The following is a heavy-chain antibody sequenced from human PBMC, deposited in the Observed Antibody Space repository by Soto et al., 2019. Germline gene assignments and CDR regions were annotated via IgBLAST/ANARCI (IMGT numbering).Heavy chain of an antibody. CDR2: IYYSGGT. J-gene: IGHJ4*02. V-gene: IGHV4-59*01. CDR3: ARVHYYDSSGYYFAY. Sequence: SETLSLTCTVSGGSISSYYWSWIRQPPGKGLEWIGYIYYSGGTNYNPSLKSRVTISVDTSKNQFSLKLSSVTAADTAMYYCARVHYYDSSGYYFAYWGQGTLVTVSS. D-gene: IGHD3-22*01. CDR1: GGSISSYY.